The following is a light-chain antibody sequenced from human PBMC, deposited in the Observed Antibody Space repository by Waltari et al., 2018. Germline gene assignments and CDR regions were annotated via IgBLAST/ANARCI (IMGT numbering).Light chain of an antibody. Sequence: QSALTQPPSASGSPGKSVTISGTGTSNDVAGYTYVPWYQQNPGKVPKLLIYEVNKRPSGVPDRFSGSKSGNTASLTVSGLQAEDEATYYCTSYAGINNLVFGTGTKVTVL. CDR3: TSYAGINNLV. V-gene: IGLV2-8*01. CDR1: SNDVAGYTY. CDR2: EVN. J-gene: IGLJ1*01.